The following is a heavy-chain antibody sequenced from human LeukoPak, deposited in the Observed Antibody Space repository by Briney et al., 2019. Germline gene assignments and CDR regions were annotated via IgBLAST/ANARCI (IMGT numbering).Heavy chain of an antibody. CDR3: ARAAVVVAATDYYYYMDV. D-gene: IGHD2-15*01. CDR1: GGSLSDYY. Sequence: LSLTCAVYGGSLSDYYWNWVRQAPGKGLEWVSYISGSGNTMDYADSVKGRFTISRDNAKNSLYLQMNSLRAEDTAVYYCARAAVVVAATDYYYYMDVWGKGTTVTVSS. CDR2: ISGSGNTM. J-gene: IGHJ6*03. V-gene: IGHV3-11*04.